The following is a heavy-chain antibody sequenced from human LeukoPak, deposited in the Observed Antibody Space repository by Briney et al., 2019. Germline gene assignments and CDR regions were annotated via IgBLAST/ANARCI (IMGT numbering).Heavy chain of an antibody. V-gene: IGHV1-8*01. D-gene: IGHD3-3*01. CDR2: MNPNSGNT. J-gene: IGHJ6*02. CDR3: ASGVDDFWSGYYGMDV. CDR1: GYTFTSYD. Sequence: ASVKVSCTASGYTFTSYDINWVRQATGQGLEWMGWMNPNSGNTGYAQKFQGRVTMTRNTSMSTAYMELSSLRSEDTAVYYCASGVDDFWSGYYGMDVWGQGTTVTVSS.